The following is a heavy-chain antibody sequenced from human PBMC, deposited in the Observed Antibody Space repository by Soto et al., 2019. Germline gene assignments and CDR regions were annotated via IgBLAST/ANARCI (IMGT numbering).Heavy chain of an antibody. CDR1: GFTFGDYA. J-gene: IGHJ3*02. Sequence: GGSLRLSCTASGFTFGDYAMSWFRQAPGKGLEWVGFIRSKAYGGTTEYAASVKGRFTISRDDSKSIAYLQMNSLKTEDTAVYYCTRVAYYDILTAPAAFDIWGQGTMVTVSS. V-gene: IGHV3-49*03. CDR3: TRVAYYDILTAPAAFDI. D-gene: IGHD3-9*01. CDR2: IRSKAYGGTT.